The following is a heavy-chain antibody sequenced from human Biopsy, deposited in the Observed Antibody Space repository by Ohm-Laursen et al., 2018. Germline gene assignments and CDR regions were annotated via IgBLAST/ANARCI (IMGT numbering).Heavy chain of an antibody. CDR2: VYHSGTT. Sequence: GTLSLTCIVSGGSISSGSNYWAWIRQPPGKGLEWIGSVYHSGTTCYSPSLKSRVTISVDTSKNQLSLKVTSVTAADTAAYYCARHDGNGPFALDSWGQGTLVTVSS. V-gene: IGHV4-39*01. CDR1: GGSISSGSNY. CDR3: ARHDGNGPFALDS. J-gene: IGHJ4*02. D-gene: IGHD5-24*01.